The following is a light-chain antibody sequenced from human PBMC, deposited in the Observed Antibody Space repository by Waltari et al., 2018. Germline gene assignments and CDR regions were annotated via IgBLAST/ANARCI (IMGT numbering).Light chain of an antibody. V-gene: IGLV1-44*01. CDR1: SSTIRSDT. CDR2: NNY. Sequence: QSVLTQPPSASGTPGQRVTISCSGSSSTIRSDTVNWYQHLPGTAPKLPIYNNYQRPSGVPDRFSGSASGTSASLTISGLQSEDEADYYCAAWDDSLNGNWVFGGGTKLTVL. J-gene: IGLJ3*02. CDR3: AAWDDSLNGNWV.